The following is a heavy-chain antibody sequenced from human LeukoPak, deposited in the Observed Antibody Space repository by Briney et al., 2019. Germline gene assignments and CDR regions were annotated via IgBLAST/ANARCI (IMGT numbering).Heavy chain of an antibody. D-gene: IGHD4-11*01. J-gene: IGHJ5*02. V-gene: IGHV3-33*01. CDR3: ARDYSGWFDP. CDR2: IWYDGSNK. Sequence: GRSLRLSCAASGFTFSSYGMHWVRQAPGKGLEWVAVIWYDGSNKYHADSVKGRFTISRDNSKTTLYLQMNSLRAEDTAVYYCARDYSGWFDPWGQGALVAVSS. CDR1: GFTFSSYG.